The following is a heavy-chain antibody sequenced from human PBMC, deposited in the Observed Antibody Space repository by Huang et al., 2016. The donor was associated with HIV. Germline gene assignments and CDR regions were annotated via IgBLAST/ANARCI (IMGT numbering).Heavy chain of an antibody. J-gene: IGHJ6*03. CDR3: ARDYGYSSSWYYYYYYMDV. Sequence: QVQLVESGGGVVQPGRSLRLSCAASGFTFGSYAIHLVRQAAGKGLDWVEVISYDGRNNNDADPVKGRFTISRDNSKNTLYLQMNSLRAEDTAVYYCARDYGYSSSWYYYYYYMDVWGKGTTVTVSS. V-gene: IGHV3-30*04. CDR1: GFTFGSYA. D-gene: IGHD6-13*01. CDR2: ISYDGRNN.